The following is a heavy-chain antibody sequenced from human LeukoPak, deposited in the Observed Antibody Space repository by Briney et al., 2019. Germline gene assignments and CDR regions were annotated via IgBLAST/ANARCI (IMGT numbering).Heavy chain of an antibody. Sequence: GGSLRLSCSASGFTFRSYAMHWVRQAPGKGLEYVSAVTGNGGSTYYADSVKGRFTISRDNSKNTLYLQMSSLRAEDTAVYYCVKGHPGSGSYYMGDYWGQGTLVTVSS. J-gene: IGHJ4*02. CDR1: GFTFRSYA. D-gene: IGHD3-10*01. CDR3: VKGHPGSGSYYMGDY. V-gene: IGHV3-64D*06. CDR2: VTGNGGST.